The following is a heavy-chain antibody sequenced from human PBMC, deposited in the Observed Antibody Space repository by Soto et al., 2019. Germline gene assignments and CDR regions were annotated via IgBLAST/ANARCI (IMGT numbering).Heavy chain of an antibody. CDR3: AKDPGITIFGVALFLDV. Sequence: GGSLRLSCAASGFTFSSYAMSWVRQAPGKGLEWVSAISGSGGSTYYADSVKGRFTISRDNSKNTLYLQMNSLRAEDTAVYYCAKDPGITIFGVALFLDVWGQGTTVTVSS. D-gene: IGHD3-3*01. V-gene: IGHV3-23*01. CDR1: GFTFSSYA. J-gene: IGHJ6*02. CDR2: ISGSGGST.